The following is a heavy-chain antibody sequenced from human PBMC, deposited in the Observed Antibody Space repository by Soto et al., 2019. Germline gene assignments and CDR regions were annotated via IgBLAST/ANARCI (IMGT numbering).Heavy chain of an antibody. CDR3: AALTATYCNFSI. J-gene: IGHJ2*01. Sequence: QVQLQESGPGLVQPSQTLSLTCTVSGDSITAGGHYWAWIRQHPEKGLEWLGYIHYSGTTDYNPPLKSRLTVSVAISMNQFSLSLSSVTAAGTAIYSCAALTATYCNFSIWGRGTLVTVS. V-gene: IGHV4-31*03. D-gene: IGHD2-21*02. CDR2: IHYSGTT. CDR1: GDSITAGGHY.